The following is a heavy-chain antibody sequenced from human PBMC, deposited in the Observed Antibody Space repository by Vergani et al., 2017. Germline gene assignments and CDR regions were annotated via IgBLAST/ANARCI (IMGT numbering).Heavy chain of an antibody. D-gene: IGHD2-8*01. CDR1: GFTFSSYA. CDR3: ARDHRYCTNGVCYKSAFDY. CDR2: ISYDGSNK. Sequence: QVQLVESGGGVVQPGRSLRLSCAASGFTFSSYAMHWVRQAPGKGLEWVAVISYDGSNKYYADSVKGRFTISRDNSKNTLYLQMNSLRAEDTAVCYCARDHRYCTNGVCYKSAFDYWGQGTLVTVSS. J-gene: IGHJ4*02. V-gene: IGHV3-30*04.